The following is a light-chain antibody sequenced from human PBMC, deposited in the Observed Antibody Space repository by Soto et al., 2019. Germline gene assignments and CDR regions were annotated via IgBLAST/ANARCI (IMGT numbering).Light chain of an antibody. Sequence: QSVLTQPPSVSAAPGQKVTISCSGSDSNIGKNFVSWYQQFPGTAPKVLIYENNKRPSGISDRFSGSKSGTSATLDITGLQTGDEADYYCGTWDSSLSAGVFGGGTQLTVL. CDR2: ENN. CDR3: GTWDSSLSAGV. CDR1: DSNIGKNF. V-gene: IGLV1-51*02. J-gene: IGLJ3*02.